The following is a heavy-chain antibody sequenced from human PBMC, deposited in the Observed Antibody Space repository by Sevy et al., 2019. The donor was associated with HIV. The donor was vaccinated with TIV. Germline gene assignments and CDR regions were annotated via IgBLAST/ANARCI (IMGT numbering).Heavy chain of an antibody. CDR3: ARDSRAYSGYGSPFDY. Sequence: GGSLRLSCAASGFTFSSYSMNWVRQAPGKGLEWVSSISSSSSYIYYADSVKGGFTISRDNAKNSLYLQMNSLRAEDTAVYYCARDSRAYSGYGSPFDYWGQGTLVTVSS. V-gene: IGHV3-21*01. D-gene: IGHD5-12*01. CDR1: GFTFSSYS. J-gene: IGHJ4*02. CDR2: ISSSSSYI.